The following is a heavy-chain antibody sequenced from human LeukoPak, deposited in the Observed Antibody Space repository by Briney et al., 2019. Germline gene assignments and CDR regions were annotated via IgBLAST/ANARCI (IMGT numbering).Heavy chain of an antibody. V-gene: IGHV3-30-3*01. Sequence: GGSLRLSCAASGFTFSTYAMHWVRQAPGKGLEWVAVISYDGSNRYAASVKGRFTISRDSSRHTVYLQMNSLRDEDTAVYYCARDQGYCTTTSCYSIGGYFDYWGQGTLVTVSS. CDR3: ARDQGYCTTTSCYSIGGYFDY. D-gene: IGHD2-2*01. J-gene: IGHJ4*02. CDR2: ISYDGSNR. CDR1: GFTFSTYA.